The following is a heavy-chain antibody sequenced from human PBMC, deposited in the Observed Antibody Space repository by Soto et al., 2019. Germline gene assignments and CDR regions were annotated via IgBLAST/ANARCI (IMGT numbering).Heavy chain of an antibody. CDR3: ARDPLQQRWFDP. Sequence: GASVKVSCKASGYRFADYYMSWVRQAPGHGLEWMGWINPDSGDTNYAQKFQGRVTMTRDTSIYTVYMELSSLRSDDTAVYYYARDPLQQRWFDPWGQGTLVTVSS. CDR2: INPDSGDT. J-gene: IGHJ5*02. CDR1: GYRFADYY. V-gene: IGHV1-2*02.